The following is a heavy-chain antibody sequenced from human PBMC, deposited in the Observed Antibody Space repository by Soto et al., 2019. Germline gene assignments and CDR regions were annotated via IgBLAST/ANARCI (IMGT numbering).Heavy chain of an antibody. D-gene: IGHD6-6*01. CDR1: GGSISSYY. CDR2: IYYSGST. Sequence: QVQLQESGPGLVKPSETLSLTCTISGGSISSYYWSWIRLPAGKGLEWIGYIYYSGSTNYNPSLKSRVTISVDTSKNQFSLKLSSVTAADTAVYYCARHGVEAGYSSSKIFDSWGQGTLVTVSS. CDR3: ARHGVEAGYSSSKIFDS. V-gene: IGHV4-59*08. J-gene: IGHJ4*02.